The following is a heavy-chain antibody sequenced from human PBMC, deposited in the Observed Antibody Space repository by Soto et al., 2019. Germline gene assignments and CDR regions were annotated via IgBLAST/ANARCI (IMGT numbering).Heavy chain of an antibody. D-gene: IGHD2-2*02. Sequence: HPGGSLRLSCAASGVTFSSYSMNWVRQAPGKGLEWVSYISSSSSTIYYADSVKGRFTISRDNAKNSLYLQMNSLRAEDTAVYYCARGRDIVVVPAAIREYSSSEGFSMDVWGKGTTVTVSS. V-gene: IGHV3-48*01. CDR1: GVTFSSYS. J-gene: IGHJ6*04. CDR2: ISSSSSTI. CDR3: ARGRDIVVVPAAIREYSSSEGFSMDV.